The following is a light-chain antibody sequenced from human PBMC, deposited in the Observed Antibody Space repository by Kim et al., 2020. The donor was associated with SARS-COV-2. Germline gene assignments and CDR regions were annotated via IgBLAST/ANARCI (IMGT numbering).Light chain of an antibody. CDR1: QLGDKY. V-gene: IGLV3-1*01. J-gene: IGLJ2*01. CDR3: QAWDSSTHVV. Sequence: SYELTQPPSVSVSPGQTASITCSGDQLGDKYACWYQQKPGQSPVLVIYQDSKRPSGIPERFSGSNSGNTATLTISWTQAMDEADYYCQAWDSSTHVVFGG. CDR2: QDS.